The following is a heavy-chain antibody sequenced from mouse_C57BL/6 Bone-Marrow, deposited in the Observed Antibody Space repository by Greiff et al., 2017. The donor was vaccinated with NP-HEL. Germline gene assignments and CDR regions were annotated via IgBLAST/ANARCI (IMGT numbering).Heavy chain of an antibody. CDR3: ARLRWFDWYFDV. J-gene: IGHJ1*03. CDR2: ISNGGGST. D-gene: IGHD2-2*01. CDR1: GFTFSDYY. V-gene: IGHV5-12*01. Sequence: EVQVVESGGGLVQPGGSLKLSCAASGFTFSDYYMYWVRQTPEKRLEWVAYISNGGGSTYYPDTVKGRFTISRDNAKNTLYLQMSRLKSEDTAMYYCARLRWFDWYFDVWGTGTTVTVSS.